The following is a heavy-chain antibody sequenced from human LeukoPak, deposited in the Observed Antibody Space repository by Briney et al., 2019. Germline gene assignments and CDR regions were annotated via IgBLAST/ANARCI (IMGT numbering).Heavy chain of an antibody. CDR2: ISNSGDTT. CDR1: GFTFRSYA. D-gene: IGHD6-19*01. CDR3: AKGGPQQWLVAY. Sequence: GGSLRLSCAASGFTFRSYAMNWVRQAPGKGLEWVSGISNSGDTTYYADSVKGRFSISRDNSKNTLYLQMDSLRAEDTAVYYCAKGGPQQWLVAYWGQGTLATVSS. J-gene: IGHJ1*01. V-gene: IGHV3-23*01.